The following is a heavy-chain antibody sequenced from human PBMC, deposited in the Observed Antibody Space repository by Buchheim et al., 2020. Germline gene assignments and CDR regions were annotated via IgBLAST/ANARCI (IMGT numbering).Heavy chain of an antibody. D-gene: IGHD3-16*02. J-gene: IGHJ4*02. CDR2: ISGSGGST. CDR3: AKEMPSLDYDYVWGSYRPVDY. Sequence: EVQLLESGGGLVQPGGSLRLSCAASGFTFSSYAMSWVRQAPGKGLEWVSAISGSGGSTYYADSVKGRFTISRDNTKNTRYLQMNSLRAEDTAVYYCAKEMPSLDYDYVWGSYRPVDYWGQGTL. CDR1: GFTFSSYA. V-gene: IGHV3-23*01.